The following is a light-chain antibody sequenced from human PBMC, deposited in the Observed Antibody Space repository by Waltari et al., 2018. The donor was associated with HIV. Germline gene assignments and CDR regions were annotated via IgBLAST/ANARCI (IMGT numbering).Light chain of an antibody. CDR2: YDS. J-gene: IGLJ2*01. CDR1: KIGGPS. Sequence: SYVLTQPPSVSAAPGKTANIACGGDKIGGPSVHWYQKKPGQAPVMVIYYDSDRPSGIPERFSGSNSGNTATLTITGVEAGDEADYYCQVWDSVSDHVIFGGGTRLTVL. CDR3: QVWDSVSDHVI. V-gene: IGLV3-21*04.